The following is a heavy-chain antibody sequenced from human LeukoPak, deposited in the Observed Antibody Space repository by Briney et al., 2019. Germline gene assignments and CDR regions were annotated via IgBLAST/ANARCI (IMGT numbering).Heavy chain of an antibody. V-gene: IGHV3-66*01. Sequence: SGGSLRLSCAASGFTVSTNHMSWVRQAPGKGLDWVSVIYGGGRTYYSDSVKGRFTISRDNSKNTVYLQMNSLRAEDTAVYYCAAGGNNYDLYYFDQWGQGTLVTVSS. CDR1: GFTVSTNH. J-gene: IGHJ4*02. D-gene: IGHD3-22*01. CDR2: IYGGGRT. CDR3: AAGGNNYDLYYFDQ.